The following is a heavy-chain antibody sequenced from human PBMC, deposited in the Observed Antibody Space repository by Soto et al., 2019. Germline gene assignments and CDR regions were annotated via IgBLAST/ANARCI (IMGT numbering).Heavy chain of an antibody. V-gene: IGHV3-33*01. CDR2: IWYDGSNK. D-gene: IGHD6-25*01. Sequence: GESLKISCAASGFTFSSYGMHWVRQAPGKGLEWVAVIWYDGSNKYYADSVKGRFTISRDNSKNTLYLQMNSLRAEDTAVYYCARSGYGHHDAFDIWGQGTMVTVSS. J-gene: IGHJ3*02. CDR3: ARSGYGHHDAFDI. CDR1: GFTFSSYG.